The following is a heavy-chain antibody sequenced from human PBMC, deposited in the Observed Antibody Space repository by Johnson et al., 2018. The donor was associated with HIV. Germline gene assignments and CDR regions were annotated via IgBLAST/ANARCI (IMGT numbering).Heavy chain of an antibody. CDR2: IKSKTDGGTT. Sequence: VQLVESGGGLVKPGGSLRLSCAASGFTFTNAWMHWVRQAPGKGLEWVGRIKSKTDGGTTDYAAPVKGRFTISRDNSKNTLYLQMNSLRAEDTAVYYCAKDRLFGFRNDAFDFWGQGTMVTVSS. CDR3: AKDRLFGFRNDAFDF. J-gene: IGHJ3*01. D-gene: IGHD3-16*01. CDR1: GFTFTNAW. V-gene: IGHV3-15*01.